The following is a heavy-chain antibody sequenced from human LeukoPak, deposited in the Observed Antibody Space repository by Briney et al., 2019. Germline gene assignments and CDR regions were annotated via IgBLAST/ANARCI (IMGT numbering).Heavy chain of an antibody. V-gene: IGHV3-23*01. CDR2: ISGSGGST. CDR3: VRAEVGTTLKYYYYYMDV. J-gene: IGHJ6*03. D-gene: IGHD1-26*01. Sequence: PGGSLRLSCAASGFTFSSDAMSWVRQAPGKGLEWVSAISGSGGSTYYADSVKGRFTISRDNGKNSMYLQMHSLRAEDTAVYYCVRAEVGTTLKYYYYYMDVWGKGTTVTVSS. CDR1: GFTFSSDA.